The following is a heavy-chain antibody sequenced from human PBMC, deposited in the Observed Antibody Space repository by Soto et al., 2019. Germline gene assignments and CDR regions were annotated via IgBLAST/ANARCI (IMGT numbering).Heavy chain of an antibody. J-gene: IGHJ3*02. CDR3: ARERGDHGGGGGTEPLDI. CDR2: VNPNRGST. V-gene: IGHV1-46*01. CDR1: GYSFTSQY. D-gene: IGHD3-16*01. Sequence: QVQLVQSGAEVEKPGASVKISCKASGYSFTSQYVHWVRQAPGQGLEWMGIVNPNRGSTTYAQKFQGRVTMTGGESTSTAYVELGRLRFEDTAVYYWARERGDHGGGGGTEPLDIWGQGTMVTVAS.